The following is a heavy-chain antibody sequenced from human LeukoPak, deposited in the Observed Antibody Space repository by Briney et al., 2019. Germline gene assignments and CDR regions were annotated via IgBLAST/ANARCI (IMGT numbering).Heavy chain of an antibody. Sequence: GGSLRLSCAASGFTLSSHWMTWVRQAPGKGLECVANTKGDGSEQYYVDSVRGRFTISRDNAQNSLYVQMSSLRAEDTAVHYCVRIAASGRGFDYWGQGTLVTVSS. CDR1: GFTLSSHW. D-gene: IGHD6-13*01. CDR2: TKGDGSEQ. CDR3: VRIAASGRGFDY. J-gene: IGHJ4*02. V-gene: IGHV3-7*01.